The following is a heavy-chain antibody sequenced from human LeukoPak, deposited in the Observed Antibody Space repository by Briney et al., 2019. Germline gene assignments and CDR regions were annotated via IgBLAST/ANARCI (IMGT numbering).Heavy chain of an antibody. CDR2: INPNSGGT. CDR1: GYTFTGYY. Sequence: GASVKVSCKASGYTFTGYYMHWVRQAPGQGLEWMGWINPNSGGTNYAQKFQGRVTMTRDTSISTAYMELSRLRSDDTAVYYCATRGSFSSGSPVHLVDYWGQGTLVTVSS. V-gene: IGHV1-2*02. CDR3: ATRGSFSSGSPVHLVDY. D-gene: IGHD6-19*01. J-gene: IGHJ4*02.